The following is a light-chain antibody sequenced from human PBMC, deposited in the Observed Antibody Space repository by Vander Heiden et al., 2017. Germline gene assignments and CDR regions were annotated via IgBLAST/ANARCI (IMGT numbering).Light chain of an antibody. Sequence: DIQMTQSPATLSASVRDRVTITCRASQGISKWLAWYQQKPGKAPKRLVYQASRLENGVPSRFSGGGSGTEFTLTISSLQPDDFATYFCQKYNGFPWTFGQGTKVEIK. CDR2: QAS. V-gene: IGKV1-5*03. CDR3: QKYNGFPWT. CDR1: QGISKW. J-gene: IGKJ1*01.